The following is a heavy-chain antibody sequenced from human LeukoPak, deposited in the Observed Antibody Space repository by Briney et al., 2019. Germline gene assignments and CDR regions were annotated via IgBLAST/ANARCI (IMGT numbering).Heavy chain of an antibody. CDR2: ISSSSSYI. V-gene: IGHV3-21*01. CDR1: GFTFSSYS. Sequence: KPGGSLRLSCAASGFTFSSYSMNWVRQAPGKVLEWVTSISSSSSYIYYADSVKGRFTISRDNAKNSLYLQMNSLRAEDTAVYYCARDPLAYDSSGYPPFVDYWGQGTLVTVSS. J-gene: IGHJ4*02. D-gene: IGHD3-22*01. CDR3: ARDPLAYDSSGYPPFVDY.